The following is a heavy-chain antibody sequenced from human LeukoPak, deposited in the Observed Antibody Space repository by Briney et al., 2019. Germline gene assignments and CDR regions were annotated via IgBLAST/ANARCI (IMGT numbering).Heavy chain of an antibody. CDR3: AKDIAPIYGSGSHFDY. D-gene: IGHD3-10*01. Sequence: GRSLRLSCAASGFTFDDYAMHWVRQAPGKGLEWVSDISWNSGSIGYADSVKGRFTISRDNAKNSLYLQMNSLRAEDTALYYCAKDIAPIYGSGSHFDYWGQGTLVTVSS. CDR2: ISWNSGSI. J-gene: IGHJ4*02. CDR1: GFTFDDYA. V-gene: IGHV3-9*01.